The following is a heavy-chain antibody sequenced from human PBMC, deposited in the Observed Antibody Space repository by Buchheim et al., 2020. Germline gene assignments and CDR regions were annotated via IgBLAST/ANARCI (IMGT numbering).Heavy chain of an antibody. D-gene: IGHD2-15*01. CDR2: INHSGSA. CDR1: GGSFSGYY. CDR3: ARGGDIVVVVAADNWFDP. J-gene: IGHJ5*02. Sequence: QVQLQQWGAGLLKPSETLSLTCAVYGGSFSGYYWSWIRQPPGMGLEWIGEINHSGSANYNPSLKSRVTISVDTSKNQLSLKLNSVTAADTAVYYCARGGDIVVVVAADNWFDPWGQGTL. V-gene: IGHV4-34*01.